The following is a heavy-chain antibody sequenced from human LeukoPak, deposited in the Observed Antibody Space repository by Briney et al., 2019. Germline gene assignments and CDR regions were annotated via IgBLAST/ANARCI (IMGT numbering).Heavy chain of an antibody. Sequence: GGSLRLSCAASGFTFTSYNMNWVRQAPGKGLEWVSSISGIRTNTNYADSVKGRFTIARDKAKNSLYLQMNSLRAEDTAVYYCARVNPTSSGFYAYWGQGTLVTVSS. J-gene: IGHJ4*02. CDR3: ARVNPTSSGFYAY. D-gene: IGHD3-22*01. V-gene: IGHV3-21*01. CDR1: GFTFTSYN. CDR2: ISGIRTNT.